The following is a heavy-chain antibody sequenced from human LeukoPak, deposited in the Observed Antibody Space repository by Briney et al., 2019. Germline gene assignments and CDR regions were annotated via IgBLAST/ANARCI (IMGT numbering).Heavy chain of an antibody. Sequence: KPSETLSLTCTGSGVSISSYYWSWIRQPPGKGLEWIGYIYYSGSTNYNPSLKSRVTISVDTSKNQFSLKLSSVTAADTAVYYCARGTRVTIFGVAYNWFDPWGQGTLVTVSS. V-gene: IGHV4-59*01. CDR2: IYYSGST. CDR3: ARGTRVTIFGVAYNWFDP. D-gene: IGHD3-3*01. CDR1: GVSISSYY. J-gene: IGHJ5*02.